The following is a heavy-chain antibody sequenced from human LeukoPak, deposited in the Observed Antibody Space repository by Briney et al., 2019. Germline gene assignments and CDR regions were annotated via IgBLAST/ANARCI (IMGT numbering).Heavy chain of an antibody. V-gene: IGHV1-46*01. Sequence: GASVKVSCKASGDTFTSYFMHWVRQAPGQGLEWMGIINLSSGTATYTQKLQGRVTMTTDTSTSTAYMELRSLRSDDTAVYYCARESYCSSTSCYSDYYYYGMDVWGQGTTVTVSS. D-gene: IGHD2-2*01. CDR3: ARESYCSSTSCYSDYYYYGMDV. J-gene: IGHJ6*02. CDR2: INLSSGTA. CDR1: GDTFTSYF.